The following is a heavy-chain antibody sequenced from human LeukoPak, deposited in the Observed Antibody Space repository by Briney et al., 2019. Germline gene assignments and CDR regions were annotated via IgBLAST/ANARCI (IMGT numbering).Heavy chain of an antibody. CDR3: TSETLSLTCAVYGGSFSGYYWN. J-gene: IGHJ2*01. CDR1: GGSFSGYY. V-gene: IGHV4-34*01. D-gene: IGHD3-22*01. Sequence: KTSETLSLTCAVYGGSFSGYYWNWIRQPPGKGLEWIGEINHSGSINYNPSLKSRVTISLDTSKNHFSLKPPPRAHPPSPADLKTSETLSLTCAVYGGSFSGYYWN. CDR2: INHSGSI.